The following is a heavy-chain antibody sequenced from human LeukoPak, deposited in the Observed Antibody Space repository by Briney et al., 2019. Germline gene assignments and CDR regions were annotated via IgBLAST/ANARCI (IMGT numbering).Heavy chain of an antibody. V-gene: IGHV3-15*07. CDR2: IASKTDGGAT. D-gene: IGHD3-22*01. J-gene: IGHJ5*02. CDR1: GLTVTNAW. Sequence: GGSLRLSCSASGLTVTNAWMNWVRQAPGEGLDWVGRIASKTDGGATDYAAPVKGRFTISRDDSKNTLYLQMNSLKTEDTAVYYCTTDPNYYDSSGYSATWGQGTLVTVSS. CDR3: TTDPNYYDSSGYSAT.